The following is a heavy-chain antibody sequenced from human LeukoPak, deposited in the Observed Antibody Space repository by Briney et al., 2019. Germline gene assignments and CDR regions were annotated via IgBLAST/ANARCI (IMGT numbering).Heavy chain of an antibody. J-gene: IGHJ4*02. CDR1: GFTFSSYA. Sequence: PGRSLRLSCAASGFTFSSYAIHWARQAPGNGLEWVAFISYDGSNKYYADSVKGRFTISRDNSKNTLYLQMNSLRAEDTAVYYCARDFLGVHYFDYWGQETLVTVSS. V-gene: IGHV3-30*04. CDR3: ARDFLGVHYFDY. D-gene: IGHD3-3*01. CDR2: ISYDGSNK.